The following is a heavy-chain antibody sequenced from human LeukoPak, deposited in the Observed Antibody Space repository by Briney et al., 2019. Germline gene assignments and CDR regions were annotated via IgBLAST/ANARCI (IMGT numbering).Heavy chain of an antibody. Sequence: TSETLSPTCTVSGGSISSYYWSWIRQPAGKGLEWIGRIYTSGSTNYNPSLKSRVTMSVDTSKNQFSLKLSSVTAADTAVYYCARDRPSIAAAGIVDIWGQGTMVTVSS. J-gene: IGHJ3*02. CDR3: ARDRPSIAAAGIVDI. CDR2: IYTSGST. V-gene: IGHV4-4*07. CDR1: GGSISSYY. D-gene: IGHD6-13*01.